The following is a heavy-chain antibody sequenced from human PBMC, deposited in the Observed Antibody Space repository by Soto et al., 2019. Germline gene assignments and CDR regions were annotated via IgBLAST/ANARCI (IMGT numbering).Heavy chain of an antibody. CDR3: TRAITFGGVIVEIPYYFDY. V-gene: IGHV3-73*01. CDR1: GFTFSGSA. D-gene: IGHD3-16*02. J-gene: IGHJ4*02. CDR2: IRSKANSYAT. Sequence: EVQLVESGGGLVQPGGSLKLSCAASGFTFSGSAMHWVRQASGKGLEWVGRIRSKANSYATAYAASVKGRFTISRDDSKNTAYLQMNSLKTEDTAVYYCTRAITFGGVIVEIPYYFDYWGQGTLVTVSS.